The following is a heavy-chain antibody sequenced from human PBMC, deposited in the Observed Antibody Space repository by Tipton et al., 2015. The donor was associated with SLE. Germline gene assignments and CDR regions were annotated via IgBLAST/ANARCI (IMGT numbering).Heavy chain of an antibody. CDR2: IYYIGST. J-gene: IGHJ4*02. Sequence: TLSLTCTVSGGSISTYHWSWIRQPPGKGLEWIGYIYYIGSTNYNPSLKSRVTMSVDTSKNQFSLKLNSVTAADTAVYYCAAELDPYYDRSGHYSEEQWGQGILVTVS. V-gene: IGHV4-59*01. CDR1: GGSISTYH. CDR3: AAELDPYYDRSGHYSEEQ. D-gene: IGHD3-22*01.